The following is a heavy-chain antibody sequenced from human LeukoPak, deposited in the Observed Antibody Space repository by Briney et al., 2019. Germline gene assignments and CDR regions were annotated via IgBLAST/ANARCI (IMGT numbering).Heavy chain of an antibody. CDR1: GFTFSSYA. D-gene: IGHD4/OR15-4a*01. J-gene: IGHJ4*02. Sequence: PGGSLRLSCAASGFTFSSYAMSWVRQAPGKGLEWVSAISGSGGSTYYADSVKGRFTISRDNSKNTLYLQMNNLRAEDAAVYYCAKDLVDQADPMGLTLGGIDYWGQGTLVTVSS. V-gene: IGHV3-23*01. CDR2: ISGSGGST. CDR3: AKDLVDQADPMGLTLGGIDY.